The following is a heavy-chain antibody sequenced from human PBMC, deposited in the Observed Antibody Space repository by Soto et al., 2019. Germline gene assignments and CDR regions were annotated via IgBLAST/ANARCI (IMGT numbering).Heavy chain of an antibody. V-gene: IGHV4-34*01. D-gene: IGHD6-19*01. Sequence: SETLSLTCDVYGGSFSGYFWNWIRQSPGKGLEWIGKVNHNGRNNYNPSLKSRVTISLDMSKKQISLKLTSVTAADTAVYYCARGGSSDWQVAFEFWGQGTMVTV. J-gene: IGHJ3*01. CDR1: GGSFSGYF. CDR3: ARGGSSDWQVAFEF. CDR2: VNHNGRN.